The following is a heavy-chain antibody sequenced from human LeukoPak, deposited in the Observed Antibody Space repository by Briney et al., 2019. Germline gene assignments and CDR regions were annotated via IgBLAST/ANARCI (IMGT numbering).Heavy chain of an antibody. J-gene: IGHJ4*02. CDR3: AKRSSRNTPLAFDY. V-gene: IGHV3-23*01. CDR1: GFTFTNYV. Sequence: GGSLRLSCAASGFTFTNYVMNWVRQAPGKGLEWVSGISDSGGTTYFADSVRGRFTISRDNSKSTLYLHMNSLRAEDTAVYYCAKRSSRNTPLAFDYWGQGTLVTVSS. D-gene: IGHD1-14*01. CDR2: ISDSGGTT.